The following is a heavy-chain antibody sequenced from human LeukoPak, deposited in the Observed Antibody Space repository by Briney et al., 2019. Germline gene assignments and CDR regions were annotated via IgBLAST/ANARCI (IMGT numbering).Heavy chain of an antibody. CDR3: AKFGTVTTICLYYFDH. CDR2: IGGTGGNT. D-gene: IGHD4-11*01. J-gene: IGHJ4*02. Sequence: PGGSLRLSCAASGFSFSSYGMSWVRQAPGKGLEWVSTIGGTGGNTYYADSVKGRFTISRDNSKSTLYLQMNSLRAEETALYYCAKFGTVTTICLYYFDHWGQGTLVTVSS. V-gene: IGHV3-23*01. CDR1: GFSFSSYG.